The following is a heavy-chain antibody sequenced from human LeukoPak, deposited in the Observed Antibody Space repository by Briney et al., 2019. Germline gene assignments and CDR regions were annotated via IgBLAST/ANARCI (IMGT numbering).Heavy chain of an antibody. CDR3: AHSYYDFWSGYYSPYWFDY. V-gene: IGHV6-1*01. CDR2: TYYRSKWYN. D-gene: IGHD3-3*01. J-gene: IGHJ4*02. CDR1: GDSVSSNSAA. Sequence: SQTLSLTCAISGDSVSSNSAAWNWIRQSPSRGLEWLGRTYYRSKWYNDYAVSVKSRITINPDTSKNQFSLQLNSVTPEDTAVYYCAHSYYDFWSGYYSPYWFDYWGQGTLVTVSS.